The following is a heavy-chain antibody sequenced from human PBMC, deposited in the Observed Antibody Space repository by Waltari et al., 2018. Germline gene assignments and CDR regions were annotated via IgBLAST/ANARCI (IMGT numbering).Heavy chain of an antibody. Sequence: QVQLQESGPGLVKPSETLSLTCSVSGVSVRGYYWSWIRQPPGKGLEWIGHIYYSGSTNYSNPSLKSRVTISVDTSKNQFSLELTSVTAADTAVYYCARGEGWGATFEYWGQGSLVTVSS. V-gene: IGHV4-59*02. CDR2: IYYSGST. D-gene: IGHD1-26*01. J-gene: IGHJ4*02. CDR3: ARGEGWGATFEY. CDR1: GVSVRGYY.